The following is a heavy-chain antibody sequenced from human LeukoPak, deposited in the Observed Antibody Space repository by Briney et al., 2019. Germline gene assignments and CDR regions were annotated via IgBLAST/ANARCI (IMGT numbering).Heavy chain of an antibody. CDR3: ARAKRGYSYGYYFDY. CDR2: IYTSGST. Sequence: PSETLSLTCTVSGGSISSGSYYWSWIRQPAGKGLEWIGRIYTSGSTNYNPSLKSRVTISVDTSKNQFSLKLSSVTAADTAVYYCARAKRGYSYGYYFDYWGQGTLVTVSS. J-gene: IGHJ4*02. D-gene: IGHD5-18*01. CDR1: GGSISSGSYY. V-gene: IGHV4-61*02.